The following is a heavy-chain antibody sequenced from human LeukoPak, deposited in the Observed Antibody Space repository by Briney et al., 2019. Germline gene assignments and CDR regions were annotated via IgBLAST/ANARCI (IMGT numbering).Heavy chain of an antibody. CDR2: INPNSGGT. D-gene: IGHD5-12*01. CDR3: ARGSGYDPVHDAFDI. Sequence: ASVKVSCKASGGTFSSYAISWVRQAPGQGREWMGWINPNSGGTNYAQKFQGRVTMTRDTSISTAYMELSRLRSDDTAVYYCARGSGYDPVHDAFDIWGQGTMVTVSS. V-gene: IGHV1-2*02. J-gene: IGHJ3*02. CDR1: GGTFSSYA.